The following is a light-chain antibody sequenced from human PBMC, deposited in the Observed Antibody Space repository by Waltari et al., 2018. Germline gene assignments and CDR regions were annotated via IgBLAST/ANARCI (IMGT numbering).Light chain of an antibody. CDR1: QGISSA. J-gene: IGKJ2*01. CDR3: QQFTSYPLT. V-gene: IGKV1-13*02. CDR2: DAS. Sequence: AFQLTQSPSTLSASIGDSVNIPCRASQGISSALAWYQRKPGKAPKLLIYDASSLEGGVPSRFSGSGSGTDFTLTISSLQPEDFATYYCQQFTSYPLTFGQGTKLEIK.